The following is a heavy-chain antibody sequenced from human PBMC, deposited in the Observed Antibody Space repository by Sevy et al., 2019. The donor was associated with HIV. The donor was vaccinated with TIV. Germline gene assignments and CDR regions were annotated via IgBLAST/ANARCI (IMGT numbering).Heavy chain of an antibody. CDR2: IIPIFGTA. CDR3: ARVGAGGSSSHRIYYYYGMDV. V-gene: IGHV1-69*13. Sequence: ASVKVSCKASGGTFSSYAISWVRQAPGQGLEWMGGIIPIFGTANYAQKFQGRVTITADESTGTAYMEVSSLRSGDTAGYYLARVGAGGSSSHRIYYYYGMDVLVQGTTVSVSS. CDR1: GGTFSSYA. J-gene: IGHJ6*02. D-gene: IGHD6-6*01.